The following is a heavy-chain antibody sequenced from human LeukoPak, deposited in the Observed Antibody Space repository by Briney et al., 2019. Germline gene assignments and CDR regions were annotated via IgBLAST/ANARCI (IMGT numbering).Heavy chain of an antibody. V-gene: IGHV3-30*03. CDR2: ISYDGSNK. D-gene: IGHD3-3*01. Sequence: PGGSLRLSCAASGFTFSSYGMHWVRQAPGKGLEWVAVISYDGSNKYYADSVKGRFTISRDNAKNSLYLQMNSLRAEDTAVYYCARDDFWSGDLYYMDVWGKGTTVTVSS. CDR3: ARDDFWSGDLYYMDV. J-gene: IGHJ6*03. CDR1: GFTFSSYG.